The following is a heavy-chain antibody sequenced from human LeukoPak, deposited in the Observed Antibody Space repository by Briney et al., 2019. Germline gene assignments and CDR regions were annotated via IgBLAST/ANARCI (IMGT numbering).Heavy chain of an antibody. Sequence: SETLSLTCAVFGGSFDGYYWTWIRQSPEKGLEWIGEIVYSGSTNYNPSLKSRVIISADTSKVQFSLTLSSVTAADTAVYYCARHYRLTAAAGSTNWFDPWGQGTLVTVSS. V-gene: IGHV4-34*12. CDR3: ARHYRLTAAAGSTNWFDP. CDR2: IVYSGST. D-gene: IGHD6-13*01. CDR1: GGSFDGYY. J-gene: IGHJ5*02.